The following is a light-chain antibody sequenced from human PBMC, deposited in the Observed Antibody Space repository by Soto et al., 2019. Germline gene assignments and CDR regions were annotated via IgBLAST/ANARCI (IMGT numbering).Light chain of an antibody. CDR3: QVRTNWSIA. CDR1: QSVSSY. Sequence: EFVLTQSPATLSLSPGERATLSCRASQSVSSYLAWYQQKPGQAPRLLIYDASNRATGIPARFSGTGSGTDFTLTINTLEPEDFALYYCQVRTNWSIAFGRGTRLETK. J-gene: IGKJ5*01. CDR2: DAS. V-gene: IGKV3-11*01.